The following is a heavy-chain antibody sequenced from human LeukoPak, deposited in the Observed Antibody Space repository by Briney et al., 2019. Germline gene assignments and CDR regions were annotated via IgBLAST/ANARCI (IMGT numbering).Heavy chain of an antibody. D-gene: IGHD6-13*01. J-gene: IGHJ4*02. V-gene: IGHV3-23*01. CDR2: ISGSGGST. CDR1: GLNVSTNY. CDR3: AKADEYSSRTLTFDY. Sequence: GGSLRLSCAASGLNVSTNYMSWVRQAPGKGLEWVSAISGSGGSTYYADSVKGRFTISRDNSKNTLYLQMNSLRAEDTAVYYCAKADEYSSRTLTFDYWGQGTLVTVSS.